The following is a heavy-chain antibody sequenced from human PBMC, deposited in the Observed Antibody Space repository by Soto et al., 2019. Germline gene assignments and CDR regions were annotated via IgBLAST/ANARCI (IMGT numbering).Heavy chain of an antibody. J-gene: IGHJ4*02. Sequence: QVQLVESGGGVVQPGRSLRLSCAASGFTFSSYGMHWVRQAPGKGLEWVAVIWYDGSSKYYADSVKGRFTISRDNSKNTLYLQMNSLRAEDTAVYYCARVPAAAIQEGFDYWGQGTLVTVSS. CDR2: IWYDGSSK. CDR1: GFTFSSYG. V-gene: IGHV3-33*01. D-gene: IGHD2-2*01. CDR3: ARVPAAAIQEGFDY.